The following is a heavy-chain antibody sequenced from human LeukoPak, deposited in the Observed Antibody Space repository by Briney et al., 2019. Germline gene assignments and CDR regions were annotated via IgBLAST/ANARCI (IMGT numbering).Heavy chain of an antibody. D-gene: IGHD1-26*01. J-gene: IGHJ4*02. CDR2: INSDGSGT. V-gene: IGHV3-74*01. Sequence: GGSLRLSCTASGFTFTSYWMHWVRQAPGTGLVWVSRINSDGSGTNCADSVKGRFTISRDNAKNSLYLQMNSLRDEDTAVYYCARDLPWEAAGDYWGQGTLVTVSS. CDR3: ARDLPWEAAGDY. CDR1: GFTFTSYW.